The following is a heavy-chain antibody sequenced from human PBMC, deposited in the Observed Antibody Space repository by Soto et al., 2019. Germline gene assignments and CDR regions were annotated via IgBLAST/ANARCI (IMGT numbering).Heavy chain of an antibody. V-gene: IGHV3-21*01. D-gene: IGHD2-15*01. J-gene: IGHJ6*02. Sequence: EVQLVESGGGLVKPGGSLRLSCDASGFTFRSYWMNWVRQAPGKGLEWVSSISSSSSYIYYADSMTGRFTISRDNATNSLYLQMNSLRVEDTAVYYCARSQMLAAVPENYYYYAMDVWGQGTTVTVSS. CDR2: ISSSSSYI. CDR1: GFTFRSYW. CDR3: ARSQMLAAVPENYYYYAMDV.